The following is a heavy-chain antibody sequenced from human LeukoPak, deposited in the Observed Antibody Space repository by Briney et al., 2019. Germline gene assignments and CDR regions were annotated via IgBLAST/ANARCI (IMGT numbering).Heavy chain of an antibody. D-gene: IGHD2-2*01. Sequence: ASVKVSCEASGYTFTSYGISWVRQAPGQGLEWMGWISAYNGNTNYAQKLQGRVTMTTDTSTSTAYMELRSLRSDDTAVYYCARVMGYCSSTSCDYYYGMDVWGQGTTVTVSS. CDR2: ISAYNGNT. V-gene: IGHV1-18*01. CDR1: GYTFTSYG. CDR3: ARVMGYCSSTSCDYYYGMDV. J-gene: IGHJ6*02.